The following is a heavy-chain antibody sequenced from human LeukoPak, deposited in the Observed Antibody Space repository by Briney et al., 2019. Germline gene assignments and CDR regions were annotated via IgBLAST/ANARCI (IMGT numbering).Heavy chain of an antibody. Sequence: GGSLRLSCAASGFTFSSYDMHWVRQPTGKGLEWVSVIGTAGNTYYTDSVKGRFTISRENAKNSLYLQMDNLRAEDTAVYYCARSKSYSSGWTDVDCWGQGTLVSVSS. D-gene: IGHD6-19*01. CDR3: ARSKSYSSGWTDVDC. J-gene: IGHJ4*02. V-gene: IGHV3-13*01. CDR1: GFTFSSYD. CDR2: IGTAGNT.